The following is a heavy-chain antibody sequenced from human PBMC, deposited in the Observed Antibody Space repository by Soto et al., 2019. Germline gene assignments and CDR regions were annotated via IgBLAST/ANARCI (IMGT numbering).Heavy chain of an antibody. CDR2: AHPIGGST. CDR3: ARGRPTTRTTFYDS. D-gene: IGHD1-1*01. CDR1: GHTFTNYN. V-gene: IGHV1-46*01. J-gene: IGHJ4*02. Sequence: QVELMQSGPEARRPGASVRVSCKASGHTFTNYNIHWVRQAPGKGPEWLGVAHPIGGSTSYSEKFQGRVPMTRDTYTITVFMALSSPRPEATAVYYCARGRPTTRTTFYDSWGQGTLVTVSS.